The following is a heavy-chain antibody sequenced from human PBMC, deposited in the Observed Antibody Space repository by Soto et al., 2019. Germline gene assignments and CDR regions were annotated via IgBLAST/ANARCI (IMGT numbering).Heavy chain of an antibody. D-gene: IGHD6-19*01. Sequence: QVQLVQSGAEVKKPGASVKVSCKASGYTFTSYGISWVRQAPGQGLEWMGWISAYNGNTNYAQKLQGRVTMTTDTSTSTAYMELRSLRADDTAVYYCAREGGVAGGRVGYYCYFGMDVWGQGTTVTVSS. CDR3: AREGGVAGGRVGYYCYFGMDV. CDR2: ISAYNGNT. CDR1: GYTFTSYG. V-gene: IGHV1-18*01. J-gene: IGHJ6*02.